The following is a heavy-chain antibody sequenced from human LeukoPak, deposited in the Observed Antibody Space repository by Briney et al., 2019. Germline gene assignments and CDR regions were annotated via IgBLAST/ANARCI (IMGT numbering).Heavy chain of an antibody. D-gene: IGHD3-10*01. V-gene: IGHV4-4*07. CDR1: GGSISSYY. Sequence: SETLSLTCTVSGGSISSYYWSWIRQPAGTALEWIGRIYTSGTITYNPSLKSRDTVSVDTSKNQFSLKLSSVTAADTAVYYCARDSGTTGEVKFDPWGQGTLVTVSS. CDR2: IYTSGTI. J-gene: IGHJ5*02. CDR3: ARDSGTTGEVKFDP.